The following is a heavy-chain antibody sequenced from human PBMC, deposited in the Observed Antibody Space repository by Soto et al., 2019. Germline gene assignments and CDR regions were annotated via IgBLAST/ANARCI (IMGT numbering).Heavy chain of an antibody. D-gene: IGHD3-10*01. Sequence: QVQLVQSGAEVKKPGASVKVSCKASGFTFTSYAFSWVRQAPGQGLEWLGWISAYNDNTNYAQNLQGRVTMTTDTSTSTAYMELRSLRCDDTAVYYCARRPYNVTLVRGVPTNYYHYYMDVWGKGTTVTVSS. CDR1: GFTFTSYA. CDR3: ARRPYNVTLVRGVPTNYYHYYMDV. V-gene: IGHV1-18*01. J-gene: IGHJ6*03. CDR2: ISAYNDNT.